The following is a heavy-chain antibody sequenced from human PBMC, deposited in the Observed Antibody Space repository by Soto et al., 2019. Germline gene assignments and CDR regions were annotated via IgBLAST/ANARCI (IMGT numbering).Heavy chain of an antibody. D-gene: IGHD3-16*02. V-gene: IGHV3-33*01. CDR1: GFTFNNYA. Sequence: LRLSCTASGFTFNNYAMHWVRQAPGKGLEWVANIWYDGGNEYYADSVKGRFTISRDNSKNTLYLQMTNLRAEDTAVYYCARDLSGPLDHWGQGTLVTVSS. J-gene: IGHJ4*02. CDR2: IWYDGGNE. CDR3: ARDLSGPLDH.